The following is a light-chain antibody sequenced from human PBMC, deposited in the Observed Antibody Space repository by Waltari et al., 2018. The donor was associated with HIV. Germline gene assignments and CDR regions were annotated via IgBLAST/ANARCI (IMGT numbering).Light chain of an antibody. CDR2: DVA. V-gene: IGLV2-14*03. CDR1: SSDIGAFNY. Sequence: QSVLTQPASLSGSPGQSITISCAGSSSDIGAFNYVSWYRHHPGEAPNLIIYDVAKRPSSVSDRFSASKAGEAASLTISGLQAEDEALYYCSSYTITNTWVFGGGTTLTVL. J-gene: IGLJ3*02. CDR3: SSYTITNTWV.